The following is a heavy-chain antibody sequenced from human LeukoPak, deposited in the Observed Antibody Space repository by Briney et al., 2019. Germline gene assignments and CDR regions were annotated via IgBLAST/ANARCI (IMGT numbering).Heavy chain of an antibody. CDR2: ISSSSSYI. V-gene: IGHV3-21*01. D-gene: IGHD3-22*01. CDR1: GFTFSSYS. Sequence: RGSLRLSCAASGFTFSSYSMNWVRQAPGKALEWVSSISSSSSYIYYTDSVKGRFTISIDNAKNSLYLQMNSLRAEDTAVYYCARGKYYYDSSGSTTHKYYFDYWGQGTLVTVSS. CDR3: ARGKYYYDSSGSTTHKYYFDY. J-gene: IGHJ4*02.